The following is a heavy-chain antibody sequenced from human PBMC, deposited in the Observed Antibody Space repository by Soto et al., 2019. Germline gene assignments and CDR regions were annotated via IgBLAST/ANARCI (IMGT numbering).Heavy chain of an antibody. CDR2: IYYSGST. V-gene: IGHV4-59*06. D-gene: IGHD3-16*02. Sequence: SETLSLTCAVSGGSISSYYWSWIRQPPGKGLEWIGYIYYSGSTYYNPSLKSRVTISVDTSKNQFSLKLSSVTAADTAVYYCALRGYDYVWGSYRYCDYWGQGTLVTVSS. CDR1: GGSISSYY. CDR3: ALRGYDYVWGSYRYCDY. J-gene: IGHJ4*02.